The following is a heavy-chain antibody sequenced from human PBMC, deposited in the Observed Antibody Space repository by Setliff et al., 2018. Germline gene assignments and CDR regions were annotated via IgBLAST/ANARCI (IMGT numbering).Heavy chain of an antibody. CDR2: TYYSGST. CDR3: ARAPRYFDPTGSYFDF. V-gene: IGHV4-39*07. D-gene: IGHD3-22*01. J-gene: IGHJ4*02. Sequence: PSETLSLPCTVSGASVSGNSYYWGWIRQPPGKGLEWIASTYYSGSTYYNPSLKSRVTISVDTSKNQFSLKLTSVTAADTAVYYCARAPRYFDPTGSYFDFWGQGTLVTVS. CDR1: GASVSGNSYY.